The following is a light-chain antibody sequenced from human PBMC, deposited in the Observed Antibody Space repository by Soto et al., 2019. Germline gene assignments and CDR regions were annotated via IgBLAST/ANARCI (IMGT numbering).Light chain of an antibody. Sequence: ENVLTQSPDTLSLSPGDTATLSCRASHSVDRMYLAWYQQKPGQVPRLLIYGPARRATGVPERFSVSGSGTDFTLTISSLGPEDSAVYYCQQYGSSPITFGGGTKVDIK. CDR2: GPA. V-gene: IGKV3-20*01. J-gene: IGKJ4*01. CDR3: QQYGSSPIT. CDR1: HSVDRMY.